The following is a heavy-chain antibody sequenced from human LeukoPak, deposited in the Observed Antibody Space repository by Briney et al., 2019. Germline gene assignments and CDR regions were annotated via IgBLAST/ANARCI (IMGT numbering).Heavy chain of an antibody. CDR1: GVSISSGYY. CDR2: IYNSGST. V-gene: IGHV4-38-2*02. Sequence: PSETLSLTCTVSGVSISSGYYWGWIRQAPGKGLEWIGSIYNSGSTYYNPSLKSRVTISVDMSKNQFSLKMSSVTAADTAVHYCARAYSSSWYWNWFDPWGQGTLVTVSS. J-gene: IGHJ5*02. CDR3: ARAYSSSWYWNWFDP. D-gene: IGHD6-13*01.